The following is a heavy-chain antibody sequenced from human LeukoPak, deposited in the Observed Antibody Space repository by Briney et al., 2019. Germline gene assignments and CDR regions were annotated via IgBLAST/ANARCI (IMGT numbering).Heavy chain of an antibody. CDR1: GYTFTSYY. Sequence: ASVKVSCKASGYTFTSYYMHWVRQAPGQGLEWMGIINPSGGSTSYAQKFQGRVTMTRDTSTSTVYMELSSLRSEDTAVYYCARGYSSSWYRIGWFDPWGQGTLVTVSS. CDR2: INPSGGST. D-gene: IGHD6-13*01. V-gene: IGHV1-46*01. CDR3: ARGYSSSWYRIGWFDP. J-gene: IGHJ5*02.